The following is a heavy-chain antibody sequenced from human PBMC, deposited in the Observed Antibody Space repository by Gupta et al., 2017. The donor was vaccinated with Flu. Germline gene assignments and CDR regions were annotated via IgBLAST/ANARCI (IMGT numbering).Heavy chain of an antibody. CDR2: IYTSGST. J-gene: IGHJ4*02. Sequence: QVQLQASGPGLVKPSETLSLTCTVSGGSISSYYWSWIRQPAGKGLEWIGRIYTSGSTNYNPSLKSRVTMSVDTSKNQFSLKLSSVTAADTAVYYCASTDYYGSGSYSQIFDYWGQGTLVTVSS. V-gene: IGHV4-4*07. CDR3: ASTDYYGSGSYSQIFDY. D-gene: IGHD3-10*01. CDR1: GGSISSYY.